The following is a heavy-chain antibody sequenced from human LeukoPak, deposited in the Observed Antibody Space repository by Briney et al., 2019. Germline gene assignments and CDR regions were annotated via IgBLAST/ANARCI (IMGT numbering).Heavy chain of an antibody. CDR3: ARGRITAGGYDF. J-gene: IGHJ4*02. Sequence: GGSLRLSCAAFGFTFSSYALNWVRQAPGKGLEWVSVISGSGGTVFYADSVKGRFTISRGNAKNSLYLQMDSLRDEDTAVYYCARGRITAGGYDFWGQGTLVTVSS. V-gene: IGHV3-48*02. D-gene: IGHD6-13*01. CDR2: ISGSGGTV. CDR1: GFTFSSYA.